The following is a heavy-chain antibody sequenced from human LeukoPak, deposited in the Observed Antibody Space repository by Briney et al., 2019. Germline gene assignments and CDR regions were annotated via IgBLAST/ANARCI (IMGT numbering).Heavy chain of an antibody. CDR3: ARGRSYYFDY. J-gene: IGHJ4*02. CDR1: GVSFSGYY. V-gene: IGHV4-34*01. D-gene: IGHD1-26*01. CDR2: INHSGST. Sequence: NASETLSLTCAVYGVSFSGYYWSWIRQPPGKGLEWIGGINHSGSTNYNPSLKSRVTISVDTSKNQFSLKLSSVTAADTAVYYCARGRSYYFDYWGQGTLVTVSS.